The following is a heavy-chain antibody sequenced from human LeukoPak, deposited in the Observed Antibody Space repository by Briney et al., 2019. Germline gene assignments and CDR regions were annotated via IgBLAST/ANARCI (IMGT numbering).Heavy chain of an antibody. CDR1: GYTFTSYA. Sequence: ASVKLSCKASGYTFTSYAMHWVRQAPGQRLEWMGWINAGNGNTKYSQKFQGRVTITRDTSASTAYMELSSLRSEDTAVYYCARHPDRAAAGTGFDYWGQGTLVTVSS. D-gene: IGHD6-13*01. J-gene: IGHJ4*02. CDR3: ARHPDRAAAGTGFDY. CDR2: INAGNGNT. V-gene: IGHV1-3*01.